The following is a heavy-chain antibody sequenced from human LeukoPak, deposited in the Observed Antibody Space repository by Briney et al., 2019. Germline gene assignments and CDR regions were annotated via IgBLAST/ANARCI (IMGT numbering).Heavy chain of an antibody. D-gene: IGHD1-26*01. CDR1: GFTFSHYY. CDR2: ISGSGGST. V-gene: IGHV3-23*01. CDR3: AKDSSVVGGYYYMDV. J-gene: IGHJ6*03. Sequence: GGSLRLSCAASGFTFSHYYMSWVRQAPGKGLEWVSAISGSGGSTYYADSVKGRFTISRDNSKNTLYLQMNSLRAEDTAVYYCAKDSSVVGGYYYMDVWGKGTTVTVSS.